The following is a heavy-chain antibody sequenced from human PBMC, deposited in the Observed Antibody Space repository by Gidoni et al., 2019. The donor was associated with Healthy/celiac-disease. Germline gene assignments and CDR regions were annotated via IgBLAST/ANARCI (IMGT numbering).Heavy chain of an antibody. CDR3: TRDYYDSSGYYYPFDY. Sequence: EVQLVESGGGLVKPGRSLRLSCTASGFTFGDSAMSWFRQAPGKGLEWVGFIRSKAYGGTTEYAASVKGRFTISRDDSKSIAYLQMNSLKTEDTAVYYCTRDYYDSSGYYYPFDYWGQGTLVTVSS. V-gene: IGHV3-49*05. CDR2: IRSKAYGGTT. D-gene: IGHD3-22*01. J-gene: IGHJ4*02. CDR1: GFTFGDSA.